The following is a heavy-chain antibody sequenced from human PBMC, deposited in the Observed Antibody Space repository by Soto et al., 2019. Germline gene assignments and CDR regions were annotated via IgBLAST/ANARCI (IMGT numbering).Heavy chain of an antibody. CDR3: ARSGYYDILTGYENWFDP. Sequence: SETLSLTCTVSGCSISSYYWTWIRQPPGKGLEWIGYIYYSGSTNHNPSLKSRVTISVDTSKNQFSLKLSSVTAADTAVYYCARSGYYDILTGYENWFDPWGQGTLVTVSS. J-gene: IGHJ5*02. CDR1: GCSISSYY. D-gene: IGHD3-9*01. V-gene: IGHV4-59*08. CDR2: IYYSGST.